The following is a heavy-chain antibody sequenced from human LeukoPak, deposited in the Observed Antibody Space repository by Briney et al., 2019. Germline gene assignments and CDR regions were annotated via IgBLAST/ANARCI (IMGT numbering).Heavy chain of an antibody. Sequence: PGGSLRLSCAASGFTFSSYSMNWVRQAPGKGLEWVSSISSSSSYIYYADSVKGRFTISRDNAKNSLYLQMNSLRAEDTAVYYCARGVHYDILTGYYIPSDAFDIWGQGTMVTVSS. CDR1: GFTFSSYS. CDR3: ARGVHYDILTGYYIPSDAFDI. CDR2: ISSSSSYI. V-gene: IGHV3-21*01. D-gene: IGHD3-9*01. J-gene: IGHJ3*02.